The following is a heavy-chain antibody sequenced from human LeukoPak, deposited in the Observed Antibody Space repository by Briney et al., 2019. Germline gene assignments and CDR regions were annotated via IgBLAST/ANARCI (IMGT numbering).Heavy chain of an antibody. J-gene: IGHJ4*02. CDR1: GFTFSDYW. D-gene: IGHD2-15*01. CDR2: IKQDGIEK. CDR3: ARDVGGSLDY. Sequence: GESLRLSCVASGFTFSDYWMAWVRQAPGKGPEWVANIKQDGIEKHYVDSVKGRFTISRDNAGNSLYLQMNSLRAEDTAVYYCARDVGGSLDYWGQGTLVTVSS. V-gene: IGHV3-7*01.